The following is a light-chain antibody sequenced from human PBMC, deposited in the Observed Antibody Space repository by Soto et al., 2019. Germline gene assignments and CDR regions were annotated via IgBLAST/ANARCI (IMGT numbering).Light chain of an antibody. V-gene: IGKV3-20*01. Sequence: PGERAILSCRASQSISNGYLAWFQQKPGQAPRLLIYYISKMATGIPDRFSGSGSGTDFTLTISRLEPEDFAVYYCQQSGASPETFGQGTKLEIK. J-gene: IGKJ2*01. CDR3: QQSGASPET. CDR2: YIS. CDR1: QSISNGY.